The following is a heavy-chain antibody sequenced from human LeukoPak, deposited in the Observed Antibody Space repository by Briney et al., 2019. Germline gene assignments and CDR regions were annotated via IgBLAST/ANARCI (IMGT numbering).Heavy chain of an antibody. J-gene: IGHJ4*02. CDR2: IANDGRDT. CDR1: GFTFSSHG. Sequence: PGGSLRLSCAASGFTFSSHGMHWVRQAPVKGLEWVAVIANDGRDTHYADSVKGRFTISRDNSKNTLYLQMNSLRAEDTAVYYCARDSRAAAADYYFDYWGQGTLVTVSS. CDR3: ARDSRAAAADYYFDY. D-gene: IGHD6-13*01. V-gene: IGHV3-30*03.